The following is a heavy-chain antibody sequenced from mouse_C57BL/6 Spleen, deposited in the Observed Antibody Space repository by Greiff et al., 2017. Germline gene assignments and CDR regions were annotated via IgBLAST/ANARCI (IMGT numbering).Heavy chain of an antibody. V-gene: IGHV1-61*01. D-gene: IGHD2-4*01. Sequence: QVQLQQPGAELVRPGSSVKLSCKASGYTFTSYWMDWVKQRPGQGLEWIGNIYPSDSETHYNQKFKDKATLTVDKSSSTAYMQLSSLTSEDSAVYYCARFDYDYGYWGQGTLVTVSA. CDR2: IYPSDSET. J-gene: IGHJ3*02. CDR1: GYTFTSYW. CDR3: ARFDYDYGY.